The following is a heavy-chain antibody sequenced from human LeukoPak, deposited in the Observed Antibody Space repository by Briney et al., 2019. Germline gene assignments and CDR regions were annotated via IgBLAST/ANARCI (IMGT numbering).Heavy chain of an antibody. CDR2: INHRGGT. J-gene: IGHJ4*02. CDR1: GRSFSGYY. V-gene: IGHV4-34*01. D-gene: IGHD2-2*02. Sequence: PSETLSLTCAVYGRSFSGYYWTWIRQPPGKGLEWIGEINHRGGTDHNPSLKSRVTMSVDTSKNQISLQLTSVTAADTAVYYCASGRSGNQLLYVYWGQGTLVTVSS. CDR3: ASGRSGNQLLYVY.